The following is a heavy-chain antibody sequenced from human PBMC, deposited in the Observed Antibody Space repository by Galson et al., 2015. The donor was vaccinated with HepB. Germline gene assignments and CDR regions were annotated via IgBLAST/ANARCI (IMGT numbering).Heavy chain of an antibody. D-gene: IGHD1-26*01. CDR2: ISAYNGNT. J-gene: IGHJ3*02. CDR1: GYTFTSYG. CDR3: ARDGHSGSYGAEWPDAFDI. Sequence: SVKVSCKASGYTFTSYGISWVRQAPGQGLEWMGWISAYNGNTNYAQKLQGRVTMTTDTSTSTAYMELRSLRSDDTAVYYCARDGHSGSYGAEWPDAFDIWGQGTMVTVSS. V-gene: IGHV1-18*04.